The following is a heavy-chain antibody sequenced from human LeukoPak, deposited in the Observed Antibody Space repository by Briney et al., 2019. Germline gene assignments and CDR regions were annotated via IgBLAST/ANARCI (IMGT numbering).Heavy chain of an antibody. V-gene: IGHV3-72*01. J-gene: IGHJ4*02. D-gene: IGHD3-16*01. CDR1: GFTLSDHY. CDR2: SRGKANSYTT. Sequence: GGSLRLSCAASGFTLSDHYMDWVRQAPGKGLEWVGRSRGKANSYTTEYAASVKGRFTVSRDDSKISLYLQMNSLKAEDTAVYCCVRIAGGNYYFDYWGQGTLVTVSS. CDR3: VRIAGGNYYFDY.